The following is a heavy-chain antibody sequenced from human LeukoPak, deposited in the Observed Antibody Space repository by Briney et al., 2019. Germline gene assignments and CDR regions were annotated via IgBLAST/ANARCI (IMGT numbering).Heavy chain of an antibody. CDR3: ARATSGYYFDDAFDI. CDR2: IIPILGIA. J-gene: IGHJ3*02. Sequence: SVTVFCKASGGTFSSYAISWVRQAPGQGLEWMGRIIPILGIANYAQKFQGRVTITADKSTSTAYMELSSLRSEDTAVYYCARATSGYYFDDAFDIWGQGTMVTVSS. V-gene: IGHV1-69*10. CDR1: GGTFSSYA. D-gene: IGHD3-22*01.